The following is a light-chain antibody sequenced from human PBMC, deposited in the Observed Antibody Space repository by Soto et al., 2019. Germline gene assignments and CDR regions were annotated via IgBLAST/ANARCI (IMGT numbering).Light chain of an antibody. CDR3: QHYNSYSEA. CDR1: QTISSW. CDR2: KAS. J-gene: IGKJ1*01. V-gene: IGKV1-5*03. Sequence: DIHMTQSPATLSGSVGDRVTITCRASQTISSWLAWYQQKPGKAPKLLIYKASTLKSGVPSRFSGSGSGTEFTLTISSLQTDDFATYYCQHYNSYSEAFGQGTKWIS.